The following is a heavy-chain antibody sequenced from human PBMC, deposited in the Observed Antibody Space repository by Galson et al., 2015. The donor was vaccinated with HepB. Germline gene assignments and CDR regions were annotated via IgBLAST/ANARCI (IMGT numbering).Heavy chain of an antibody. D-gene: IGHD3-22*01. CDR3: VKDITTGHYYDSGAFDI. Sequence: SLRLSCAASGFTIDDYAMHWVRQAPGKGLEWVSGISWNSGKIGYADSIKGRFTISRDNAKNSLYLQMNSLRAEDTAFYYCVKDITTGHYYDSGAFDIWGQGTMVTVSS. V-gene: IGHV3-9*01. CDR2: ISWNSGKI. J-gene: IGHJ3*02. CDR1: GFTIDDYA.